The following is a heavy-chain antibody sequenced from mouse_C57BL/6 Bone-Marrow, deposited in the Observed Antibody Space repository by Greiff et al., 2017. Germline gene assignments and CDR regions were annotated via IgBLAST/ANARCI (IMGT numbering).Heavy chain of an antibody. CDR2: INPSNGGT. CDR1: GYTFTDYD. D-gene: IGHD1-1*01. J-gene: IGHJ4*01. Sequence: VQLQQSGPVLVKPGASVKMSCKASGYTFTDYDMNWVKQSHGKSLEWIGVINPSNGGTSYNQKFKGKATLTVAKSSSTAYMELNSLTSEDSAVYYCARDYYDEAMDYWGQGTSVTVSS. CDR3: ARDYYDEAMDY. V-gene: IGHV1-19*01.